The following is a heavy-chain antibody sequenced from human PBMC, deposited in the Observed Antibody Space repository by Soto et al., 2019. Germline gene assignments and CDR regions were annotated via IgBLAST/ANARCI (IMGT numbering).Heavy chain of an antibody. J-gene: IGHJ5*02. CDR1: GYSISSGYH. CDR2: VHYSGNT. Sequence: SETLSLTCTVSGYSISSGYHWAWIRQPPGKGLEWLGSVHYSGNTYYNPPLKSRLTISVDKSKNQFSLNLSSVTAADTAVYYCARQDRVVAEGRWFDPWGQGTRVTVS. D-gene: IGHD2-15*01. CDR3: ARQDRVVAEGRWFDP. V-gene: IGHV4-38-2*02.